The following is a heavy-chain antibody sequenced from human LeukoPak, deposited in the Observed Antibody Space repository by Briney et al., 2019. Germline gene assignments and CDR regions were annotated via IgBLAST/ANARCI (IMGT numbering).Heavy chain of an antibody. Sequence: GESLKISCKGSGYSFTSYWIGWVRQMPGKGLEWMGIIYPGDSDTRYSPSFQGQVTISADKSISTAYLQWSSLKASDTAIYYCQRTKYDILTYYYGMDVWGQGTTVTVSS. CDR1: GYSFTSYW. CDR2: IYPGDSDT. D-gene: IGHD3-9*01. V-gene: IGHV5-51*01. J-gene: IGHJ6*02. CDR3: QRTKYDILTYYYGMDV.